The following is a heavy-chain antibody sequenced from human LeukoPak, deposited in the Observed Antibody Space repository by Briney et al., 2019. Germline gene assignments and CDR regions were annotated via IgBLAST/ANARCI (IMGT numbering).Heavy chain of an antibody. CDR3: AREWSGSGGYYYMDV. CDR1: GYTFTGYY. CDR2: INPNSGGT. D-gene: IGHD3-3*01. J-gene: IGHJ6*03. V-gene: IGHV1-2*02. Sequence: ASVKVSCKASGYTFTGYYMHWVRQAPGQGLEWMGWINPNSGGTNYAQKFQGRVTMTRDTSISTVYMELSRLRSDDTAVYYCAREWSGSGGYYYMDVWGKGTTVTISS.